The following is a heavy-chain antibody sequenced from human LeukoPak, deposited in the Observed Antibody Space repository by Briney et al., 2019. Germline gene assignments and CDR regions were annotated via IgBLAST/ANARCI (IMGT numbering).Heavy chain of an antibody. CDR3: ARARRYLDFDY. CDR1: GGSISSYY. V-gene: IGHV4-59*01. D-gene: IGHD3-9*01. Sequence: KPSETLSLTCTVSGGSISSYYWSWIRQPPGKGLEWIGYVYYSGSTNYNPSLKSRVTISVDTSKNQLSLKLSSVTAADTAVYYCARARRYLDFDYWGQGTLVTVSS. CDR2: VYYSGST. J-gene: IGHJ4*02.